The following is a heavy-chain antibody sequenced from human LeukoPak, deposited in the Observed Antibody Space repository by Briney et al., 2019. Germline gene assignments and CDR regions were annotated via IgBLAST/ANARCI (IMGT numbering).Heavy chain of an antibody. CDR1: GFTFSTYW. CDR2: IKNDGSFT. Sequence: PGGSLRLSCAASGFTFSTYWMHWVRQAPGKGLVWVSRIKNDGSFTNYADSVKGRFTISRDSAKNTLHLQMNSLRAEDTAVYYCARSDYLTNWGQGTLVTVSS. CDR3: ARSDYLTN. J-gene: IGHJ4*02. V-gene: IGHV3-74*01. D-gene: IGHD4-17*01.